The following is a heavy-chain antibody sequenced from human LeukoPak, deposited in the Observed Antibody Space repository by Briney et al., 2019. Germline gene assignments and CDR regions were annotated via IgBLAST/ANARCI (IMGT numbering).Heavy chain of an antibody. CDR1: GGSIGSGSYY. D-gene: IGHD2-2*01. V-gene: IGHV4-61*02. CDR2: IYTSGST. J-gene: IGHJ5*02. Sequence: SETLSLTCTVSGGSIGSGSYYWSWIRQPAGKGLEWIGRIYTSGSTNYNPSLKSRVTISVDTSKNQFSLKLSSVTAADTAVYYCARDIVVVPAASPWFDPWGQGTLVTVSS. CDR3: ARDIVVVPAASPWFDP.